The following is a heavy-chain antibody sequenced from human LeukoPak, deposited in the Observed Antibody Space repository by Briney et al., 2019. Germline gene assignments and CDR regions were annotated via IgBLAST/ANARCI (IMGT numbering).Heavy chain of an antibody. CDR3: ARGVDTEASCNY. J-gene: IGHJ4*02. Sequence: GASVKVSCKASGYTFTSYYMHWVRQAPGQGLEWMGRIIPIFGTANFAQKFQGRVTITTDESTSTAYMELSSLRSEDTAVYYCARGVDTEASCNYWGQGTLATVSS. V-gene: IGHV1-69*05. CDR2: IIPIFGTA. D-gene: IGHD5-18*01. CDR1: GYTFTSYY.